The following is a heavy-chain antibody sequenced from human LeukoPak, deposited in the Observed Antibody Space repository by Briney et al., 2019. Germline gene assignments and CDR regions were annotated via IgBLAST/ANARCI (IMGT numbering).Heavy chain of an antibody. CDR1: GGSISSSSYY. CDR2: IYYSGST. CDR3: ARHGITMVRGVMEIDY. D-gene: IGHD3-10*01. Sequence: PSETLSLTCTVSGGSISSSSYYWGWIRQPPGKGLEWIGSIYYSGSTYYNPSLKSRVTISVDTSKNQFSLKLSSVTAADTAVYYCARHGITMVRGVMEIDYWGQGTLVTVSS. J-gene: IGHJ4*02. V-gene: IGHV4-39*01.